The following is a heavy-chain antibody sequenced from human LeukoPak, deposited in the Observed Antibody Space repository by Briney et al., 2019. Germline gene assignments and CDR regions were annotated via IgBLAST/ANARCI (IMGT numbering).Heavy chain of an antibody. D-gene: IGHD3-3*01. V-gene: IGHV3-23*01. CDR3: ASGPPFLKYFEY. CDR1: GFTVSTYV. CDR2: ISVGAEYI. Sequence: GGSLRLSCAASGFTVSTYVMNWFRQAPGKGLEWVSTISVGAEYIFYADSVKGRFTISRDDSNNALYLQMHSLRAEDTALYYCASGPPFLKYFEYWGQGTLVTVSS. J-gene: IGHJ4*02.